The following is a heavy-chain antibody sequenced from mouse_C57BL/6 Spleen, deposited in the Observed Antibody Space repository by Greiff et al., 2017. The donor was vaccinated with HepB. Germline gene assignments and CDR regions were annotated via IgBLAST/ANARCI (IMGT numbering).Heavy chain of an antibody. Sequence: VQLQQPGAELVRPGSSVKLSCKASGYTFTSYWMDWVKQRPGQGLEWIGNIYPSDSETHYNQKFKGKATLTVDQSSSTAYMQLNSLTSEDSAVYYCARTYYGNHYYAMDYWGQGTSVTVSS. V-gene: IGHV1-61*01. CDR2: IYPSDSET. D-gene: IGHD2-10*01. J-gene: IGHJ4*01. CDR1: GYTFTSYW. CDR3: ARTYYGNHYYAMDY.